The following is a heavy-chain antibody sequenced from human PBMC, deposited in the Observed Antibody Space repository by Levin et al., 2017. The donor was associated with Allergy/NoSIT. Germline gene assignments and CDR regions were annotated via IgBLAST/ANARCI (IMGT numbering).Heavy chain of an antibody. V-gene: IGHV3-48*01. CDR2: ISSSSITI. J-gene: IGHJ4*02. D-gene: IGHD2-2*01. CDR1: GFTFSSYS. Sequence: PGGSLRLSCAASGFTFSSYSMNWVRQAPGKELEWVSYISSSSITIYYADSVKGRFTISRDNAKNSLYLQMNSLRPEDTAVYYCARGMETYCSSTSCLNLDYWGQGTLVTVSS. CDR3: ARGMETYCSSTSCLNLDY.